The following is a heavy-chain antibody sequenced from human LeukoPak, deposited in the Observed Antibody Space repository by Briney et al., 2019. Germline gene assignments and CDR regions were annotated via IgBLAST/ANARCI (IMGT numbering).Heavy chain of an antibody. CDR2: VYYGGST. CDR1: GGSISTYY. CDR3: VRDEYRDV. D-gene: IGHD2/OR15-2a*01. Sequence: SETLSLTCTVSGGSISTYYWGWIRQPPGEGLEWIGSVYYGGSTYYNPSLKSRVTISVDASKNQFSLRLSSATAADTAVYYCVRDEYRDVWGKGTTVTVSS. V-gene: IGHV4-39*07. J-gene: IGHJ6*04.